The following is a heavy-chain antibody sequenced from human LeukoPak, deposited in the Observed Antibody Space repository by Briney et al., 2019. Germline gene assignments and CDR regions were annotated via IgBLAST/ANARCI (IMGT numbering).Heavy chain of an antibody. D-gene: IGHD1-1*01. CDR3: AREGTSGTHLNWFDP. V-gene: IGHV4-39*02. CDR2: AYYSGST. CDR1: GGSISSSSYY. J-gene: IGHJ5*02. Sequence: SETLSLTCTVSGGSISSSSYYWGWIRQPPGKGLEWIGSAYYSGSTYHNPSLKSRVTISVDTSKNQFSLKLSSVTAADTAVYYCAREGTSGTHLNWFDPWGQGTLVTVSS.